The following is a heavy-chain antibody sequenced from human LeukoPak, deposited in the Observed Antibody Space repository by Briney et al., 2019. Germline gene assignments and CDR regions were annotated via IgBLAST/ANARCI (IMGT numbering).Heavy chain of an antibody. V-gene: IGHV7-4-1*02. CDR2: INTNTGNP. Sequence: GASVKVSCKASGYTFTSYAMNWVRQAPGQGLEWMGWINTNTGNPTYAQGFTGRFVFSLDTSVSTAYLQISSLKAEDTAVYYCARVHRASSIMITFGDYYYYMDVWGKGTTVTVSS. CDR1: GYTFTSYA. J-gene: IGHJ6*03. CDR3: ARVHRASSIMITFGDYYYYMDV. D-gene: IGHD3-16*01.